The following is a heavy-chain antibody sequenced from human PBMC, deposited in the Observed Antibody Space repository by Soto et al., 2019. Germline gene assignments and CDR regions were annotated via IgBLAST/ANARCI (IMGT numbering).Heavy chain of an antibody. Sequence: KSSETLSLTCTVSGGSISSSSYYWGWIRQPPGKGLEWIGSIYYSGSTYYNPSLKSRVTISVDTSKNQFSLKLSSVTAADTAVYNCATLDTAMVTHDYWGQGTLVTVSS. D-gene: IGHD5-18*01. J-gene: IGHJ4*02. V-gene: IGHV4-39*01. CDR3: ATLDTAMVTHDY. CDR2: IYYSGST. CDR1: GGSISSSSYY.